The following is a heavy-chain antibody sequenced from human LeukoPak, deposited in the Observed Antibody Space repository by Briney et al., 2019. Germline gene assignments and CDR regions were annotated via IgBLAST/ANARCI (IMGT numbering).Heavy chain of an antibody. D-gene: IGHD2-8*02. CDR1: GGIFMNYA. V-gene: IGHV1-69*13. Sequence: ASVKVSCKTSGGIFMNYAISWVRQAPGQGLEWIGGIIPFYGTPNYAHKLQGRVTIIADESTSTAYMELGSLRSEDTAMYYCTRDQNTGWPPGAFAIWGQGTMVTVS. CDR3: TRDQNTGWPPGAFAI. J-gene: IGHJ3*02. CDR2: IIPFYGTP.